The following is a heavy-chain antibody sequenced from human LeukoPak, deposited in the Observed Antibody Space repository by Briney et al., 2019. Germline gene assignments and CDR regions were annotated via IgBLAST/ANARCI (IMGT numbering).Heavy chain of an antibody. D-gene: IGHD6-13*01. V-gene: IGHV1-2*02. Sequence: ASLKVSCTASGFTFTNYYMHWVRQAPGQGLEWMGWINPNTGGTNYAQTFQGRVTVTRATSISTAFMDLSSLRSDDTAVFYCARGPPRGTAAGPDFWGQGTLVTVSS. CDR1: GFTFTNYY. J-gene: IGHJ4*02. CDR2: INPNTGGT. CDR3: ARGPPRGTAAGPDF.